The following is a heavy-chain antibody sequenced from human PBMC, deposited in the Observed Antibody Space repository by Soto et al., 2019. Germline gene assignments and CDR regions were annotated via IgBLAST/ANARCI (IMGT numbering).Heavy chain of an antibody. V-gene: IGHV3-30-3*01. D-gene: IGHD2-2*01. Sequence: QVQLVESGGGVVQPGRSLRLSCAASGFTFSSYAMHWVRQAPGKGLEWVAVISYDGSNKYYADSVKGRFTISRDNSKNTRYLQMNSLRAEDTAVYYCARERGYCSSASCPYYYYGRDVWGQGTTGTVSS. CDR2: ISYDGSNK. J-gene: IGHJ6*02. CDR3: ARERGYCSSASCPYYYYGRDV. CDR1: GFTFSSYA.